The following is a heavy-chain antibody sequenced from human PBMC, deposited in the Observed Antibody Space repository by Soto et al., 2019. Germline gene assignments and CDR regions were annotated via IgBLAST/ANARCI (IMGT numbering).Heavy chain of an antibody. CDR3: ARGMYGDY. J-gene: IGHJ4*02. V-gene: IGHV1-18*01. CDR1: GYIFTSYG. Sequence: QAHLVQSGPEVKKPGASVKVSCKGSGYIFTSYGIAWVRQAPGQGLEWMGWISAHNGKTEYAQKFQGRVTVTRDTDTSTAYLGLRSIRSDDTSLYYCARGMYGDYWGQGARVTVCS. CDR2: ISAHNGKT. D-gene: IGHD2-8*01.